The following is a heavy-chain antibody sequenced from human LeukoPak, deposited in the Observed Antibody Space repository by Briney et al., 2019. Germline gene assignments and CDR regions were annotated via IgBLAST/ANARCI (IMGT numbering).Heavy chain of an antibody. Sequence: PGGSLRLSCAASGFTFSSYWMHWVRQAPGEGLVWVSRINSVGSSTSYADSVKGRFTISRDNAKNTLYLQMNSLRAEDTAVYYCAREDGDYQIIYYGMDVWGQGTTVTVSS. D-gene: IGHD4-17*01. CDR2: INSVGSST. CDR3: AREDGDYQIIYYGMDV. V-gene: IGHV3-74*01. J-gene: IGHJ6*02. CDR1: GFTFSSYW.